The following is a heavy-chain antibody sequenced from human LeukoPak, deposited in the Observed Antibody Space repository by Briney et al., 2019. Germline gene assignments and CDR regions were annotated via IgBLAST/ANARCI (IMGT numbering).Heavy chain of an antibody. D-gene: IGHD5-12*01. CDR1: GYTLTELS. Sequence: ASVKVSCKVSGYTLTELSMHWVRQAPGKGLEWMGGFDPEDGETIYAQKFQGRVTMTEDTSTDTAYMELSSLRSEDTAVYYRATASLDQIVATTYFDYWGQGTLVTVSS. V-gene: IGHV1-24*01. CDR3: ATASLDQIVATTYFDY. CDR2: FDPEDGET. J-gene: IGHJ4*02.